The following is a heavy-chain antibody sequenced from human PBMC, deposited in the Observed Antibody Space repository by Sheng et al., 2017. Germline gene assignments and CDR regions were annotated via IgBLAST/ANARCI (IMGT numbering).Heavy chain of an antibody. CDR2: TKPDGSDK. CDR3: ATMVEHRFDS. CDR1: GFTFSSYW. Sequence: EVQLVESGGGLVQPGGSLRLSCAASGFTFSSYWMSWVRQAPGKGLEWVANTKPDGSDKYYVDSVKGRFTISRDNAKKSLFLQMNSLRADDTAVYYCATMVEHRFDSWGQGTLV. V-gene: IGHV3-7*05. D-gene: IGHD3-10*01. J-gene: IGHJ4*02.